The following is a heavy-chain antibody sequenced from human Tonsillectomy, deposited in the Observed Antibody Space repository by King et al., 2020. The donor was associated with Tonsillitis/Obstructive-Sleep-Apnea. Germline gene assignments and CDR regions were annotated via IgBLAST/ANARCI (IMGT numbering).Heavy chain of an antibody. CDR2: ISYDGGNK. D-gene: IGHD3-10*01. V-gene: IGHV3-30*04. J-gene: IGHJ4*02. Sequence: QLVQSGGGVVQPGRSLRLSCAASGFTFSYYTMHWVRQAPGKGLEWVSVISYDGGNKYYADSVKGRFTISRDNSKNTLYLQMNSLRAEDTAVYYCARESIVRGGRSFCFDYWGQGTLVTVSS. CDR3: ARESIVRGGRSFCFDY. CDR1: GFTFSYYT.